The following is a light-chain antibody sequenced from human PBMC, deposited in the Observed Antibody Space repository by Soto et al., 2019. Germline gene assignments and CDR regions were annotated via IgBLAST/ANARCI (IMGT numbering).Light chain of an antibody. V-gene: IGKV3-20*01. J-gene: IGKJ2*01. CDR3: QQYGSSPPMYT. CDR2: GAS. CDR1: QSVSSSY. Sequence: EIVLTQSPGTLSLSPGERATLSCRVGQSVSSSYLAWYQQKPGQAPRLLIYGASSRATGIPDRFSGSGSGTDFTLTISRLEPEDFAVYYCQQYGSSPPMYTFGQGTKLEIK.